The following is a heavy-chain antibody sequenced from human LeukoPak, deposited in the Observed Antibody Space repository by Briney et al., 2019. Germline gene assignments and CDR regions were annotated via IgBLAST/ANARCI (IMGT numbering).Heavy chain of an antibody. CDR2: IKRKTDGETT. CDR1: GLTFSNAW. CDR3: ATASSGLFY. J-gene: IGHJ4*02. Sequence: PGESLRLSCAASGLTFSNAWMSWVRQAPGEGLEWVGRIKRKTDGETTEYVAPVKGRFTISRDDSKNTLYLQMNSLKTDDTGVYYCATASSGLFYWGQGTLVTVSS. V-gene: IGHV3-15*01. D-gene: IGHD3-16*01.